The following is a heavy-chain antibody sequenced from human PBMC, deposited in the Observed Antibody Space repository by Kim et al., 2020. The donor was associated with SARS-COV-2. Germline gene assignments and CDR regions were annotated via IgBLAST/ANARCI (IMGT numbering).Heavy chain of an antibody. CDR1: GDPVNGYY. J-gene: IGHJ5*01. CDR2: INYDRST. V-gene: IGHV4-34*01. CDR3: ARGRHFDWF. D-gene: IGHD3-9*01. Sequence: SETLSLTCAVYGDPVNGYYWSWIRQPPGKGLEWIGEINYDRSTNYKPSLKSRVTMSLDSSKSQFSLRLTSLTAADTAVYYCARGRHFDWF.